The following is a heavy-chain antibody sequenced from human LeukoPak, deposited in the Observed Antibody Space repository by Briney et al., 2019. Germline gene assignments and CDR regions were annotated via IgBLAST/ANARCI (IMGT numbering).Heavy chain of an antibody. D-gene: IGHD4-23*01. V-gene: IGHV3-23*01. CDR3: AKPLEKYTYGGNFDY. CDR1: GFTFSCYA. Sequence: PGGSLGLSCEASGFTFSCYAMSWVRQAPGKGLAWVSVISSSADSTYYADSVKGRFTISRDNSKNTLYLQMNNPRTEDTDVYYCAKPLEKYTYGGNFDYWGQGILVTVSS. J-gene: IGHJ4*02. CDR2: ISSSADST.